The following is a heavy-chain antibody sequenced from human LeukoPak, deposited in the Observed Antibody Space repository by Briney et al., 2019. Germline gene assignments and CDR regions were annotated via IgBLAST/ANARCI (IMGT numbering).Heavy chain of an antibody. CDR3: ARMVFAGAPFDT. Sequence: SGPTLVNPTQTLTLTCTFSGFSLSTNGMCMGWIRQPPGKALEWLARIDWDDDKYYNTSLETRLTISKDTSKNQVVLTVTNMDPTDTATYYCARMVFAGAPFDTWGQGALVTVSS. CDR1: GFSLSTNGMC. J-gene: IGHJ4*02. V-gene: IGHV2-70*11. CDR2: IDWDDDK. D-gene: IGHD3-3*01.